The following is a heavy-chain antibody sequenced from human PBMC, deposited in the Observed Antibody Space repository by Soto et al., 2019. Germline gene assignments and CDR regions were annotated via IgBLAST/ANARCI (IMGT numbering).Heavy chain of an antibody. CDR1: GGTFSSYS. V-gene: IGHV1-69*01. CDR2: IIPILNTA. D-gene: IGHD3-10*01. Sequence: QVHLVQSGAEVKKPGSSVRVSCKTSGGTFSSYSFTCVRQAPGQGLEWMGEIIPILNTANFAQKFQSRVTITADEPTSTVYMDLSSLSPDDTAVYYCARVDYDSTYGFYYYFLDVWGQGNTVTVSS. J-gene: IGHJ6*02. CDR3: ARVDYDSTYGFYYYFLDV.